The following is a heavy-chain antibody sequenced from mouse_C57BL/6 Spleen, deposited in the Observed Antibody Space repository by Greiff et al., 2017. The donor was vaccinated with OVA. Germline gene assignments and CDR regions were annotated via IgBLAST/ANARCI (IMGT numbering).Heavy chain of an antibody. Sequence: EVKLVESGPGLVKPSQSLSLTCSVTGYSITSGYYWNWIRQFPGNKLEWMGYISYDGSNNYNPSLKNRISITRDTSKNQFFLKLNSVTTEDTATYYCARVGGYGHWYFDVWGTGTTVTVSS. J-gene: IGHJ1*03. V-gene: IGHV3-6*01. CDR2: ISYDGSN. CDR3: ARVGGYGHWYFDV. D-gene: IGHD1-1*02. CDR1: GYSITSGYY.